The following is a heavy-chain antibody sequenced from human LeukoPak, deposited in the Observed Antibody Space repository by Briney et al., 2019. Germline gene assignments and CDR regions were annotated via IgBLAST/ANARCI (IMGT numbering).Heavy chain of an antibody. CDR1: GFTFSSYA. CDR2: ISGSGGST. CDR3: AKDPRSGTGAY. J-gene: IGHJ4*02. Sequence: GGSLRLSCAASGFTFSSYAMSWVRQAPGKGLEWVSAISGSGGSTYYADSVKGRFTISGDNSKNTLYLQMNSLRAEDTAVYYCAKDPRSGTGAYWGQGTLVTVSS. D-gene: IGHD6-13*01. V-gene: IGHV3-23*01.